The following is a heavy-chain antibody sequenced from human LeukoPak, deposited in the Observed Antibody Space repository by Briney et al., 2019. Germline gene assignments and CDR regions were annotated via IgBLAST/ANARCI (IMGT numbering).Heavy chain of an antibody. J-gene: IGHJ4*02. D-gene: IGHD6-13*01. CDR3: SRGPPDLEGSSSWYFDH. CDR2: INHGGST. Sequence: KASETLSLTCAVYGGSFSGYYWSWIRQPPGKGLEWIGEINHGGSTKTNPHLKSRLTISVDTSKKQFSLRLTSVTAADTAIYYCSRGPPDLEGSSSWYFDHWGRGTLVSVSS. V-gene: IGHV4-34*01. CDR1: GGSFSGYY.